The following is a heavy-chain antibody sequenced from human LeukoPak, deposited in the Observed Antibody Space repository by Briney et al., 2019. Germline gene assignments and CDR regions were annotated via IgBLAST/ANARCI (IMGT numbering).Heavy chain of an antibody. CDR2: ISWNSGSI. Sequence: PGGSLRLSCAASGFTFDDYAMHWVRQAPGKGLEWVSGISWNSGSIGYADSVKGRFTISRDNAKNSLYLQMNSLRAEDTALYYCAKNNFWSDGYFDYWGQGTLVTVSS. D-gene: IGHD3-3*01. CDR1: GFTFDDYA. V-gene: IGHV3-9*01. CDR3: AKNNFWSDGYFDY. J-gene: IGHJ4*02.